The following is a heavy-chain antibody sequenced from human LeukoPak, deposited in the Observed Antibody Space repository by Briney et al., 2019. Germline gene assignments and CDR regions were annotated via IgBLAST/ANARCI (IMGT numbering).Heavy chain of an antibody. V-gene: IGHV4-59*01. Sequence: SETLSLTCTVSGESISGFYWTWIRQPPGKGLEWIGYIYYSGSTNYNPSLKSRVTISVDTSKNQFSLKLSSVTAADTAVYYCARGVVTAPQTFDYWGQGTLVTVSS. CDR2: IYYSGST. CDR3: ARGVVTAPQTFDY. D-gene: IGHD2-21*02. CDR1: GESISGFY. J-gene: IGHJ4*02.